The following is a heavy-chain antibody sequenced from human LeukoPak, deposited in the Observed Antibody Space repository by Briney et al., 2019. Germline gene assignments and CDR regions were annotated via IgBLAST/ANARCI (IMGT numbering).Heavy chain of an antibody. V-gene: IGHV1-2*02. CDR3: AKVAHNYDLLTGYYPYLDYFDF. Sequence: ASVKVSCKASGYTFSGYYMHWVRQAPGQGLEWMGWINPNSGGTYYAQKFQGRVTMTRDTSISTAYMELSRLRSDDTAVFYCAKVAHNYDLLTGYYPYLDYFDFWGQGTLVTVSS. J-gene: IGHJ4*02. CDR1: GYTFSGYY. D-gene: IGHD3-9*01. CDR2: INPNSGGT.